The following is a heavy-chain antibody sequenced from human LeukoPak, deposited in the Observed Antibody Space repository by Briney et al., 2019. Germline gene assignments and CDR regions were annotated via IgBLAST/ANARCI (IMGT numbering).Heavy chain of an antibody. CDR1: GYTFTGYY. CDR3: ARDLKSSTSCASGY. Sequence: ASVKVSCKASGYTFTGYYMHWVRQAPGQGLEWMGWINPNSGGTNYAQKFQGRVTMTRDTSTSTAYMELSRLRSDDTAVYYCARDLKSSTSCASGYWGQGTLVTVSS. V-gene: IGHV1-2*02. CDR2: INPNSGGT. D-gene: IGHD2-2*01. J-gene: IGHJ4*02.